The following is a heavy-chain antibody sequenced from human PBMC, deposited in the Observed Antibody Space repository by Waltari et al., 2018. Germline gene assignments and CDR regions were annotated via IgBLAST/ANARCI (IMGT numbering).Heavy chain of an antibody. J-gene: IGHJ5*02. CDR2: IYYSGST. CDR1: GGSISSYY. Sequence: QVQLQESGPGLVKPSETLSLTCTVSGGSISSYYWSWIRQPPGKGLEWIGYIYYSGSTNYNPSLKSRVTISVDTSKNQFSLKLSSVTAADTAVYYCAREAGSPSWFDPWGQGTLVTVSS. D-gene: IGHD1-26*01. V-gene: IGHV4-59*01. CDR3: AREAGSPSWFDP.